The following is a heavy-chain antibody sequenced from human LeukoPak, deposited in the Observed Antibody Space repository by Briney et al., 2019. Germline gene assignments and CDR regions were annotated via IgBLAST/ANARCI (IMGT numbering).Heavy chain of an antibody. V-gene: IGHV3-21*01. Sequence: GGSLRLSCAASGFTFSSYSMNWVRQAPGKGLEWVSSISSSSSYIYYADSVKGRFTVSRDNSKNTLYLQVNSLRAEDTAVYYCARGGSQNYDFWSGYYFDYWGQGTLVTVSS. CDR3: ARGGSQNYDFWSGYYFDY. D-gene: IGHD3-3*01. J-gene: IGHJ4*02. CDR1: GFTFSSYS. CDR2: ISSSSSYI.